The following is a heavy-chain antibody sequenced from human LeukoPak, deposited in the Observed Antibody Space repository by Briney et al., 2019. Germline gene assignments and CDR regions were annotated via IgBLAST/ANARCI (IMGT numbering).Heavy chain of an antibody. J-gene: IGHJ4*02. CDR2: ISWNSGSR. Sequence: PGRSLRLSCAASGFTFDDYAMHWVRHAPGKGLEWVSGISWNSGSRVYADSVKGRFTISRDNAKNSLYLQMNSLRAEDTALYYCAKDRFLNNGGYLRGLFDYWGQGTLVTVSS. V-gene: IGHV3-9*01. CDR3: AKDRFLNNGGYLRGLFDY. CDR1: GFTFDDYA. D-gene: IGHD2-8*01.